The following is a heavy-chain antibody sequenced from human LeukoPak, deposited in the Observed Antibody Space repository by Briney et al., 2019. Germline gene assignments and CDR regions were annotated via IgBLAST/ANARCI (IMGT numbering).Heavy chain of an antibody. CDR1: GFTFSTYA. J-gene: IGHJ3*02. CDR2: ISSNGVGT. Sequence: GGSLRLSCSASGFTFSTYAMHWVRQAPGKGLEYVSAISSNGVGTDYADSVKGRFTISRDNSKNTLSLQMNSLRAEDTAVYYCARAPTPGGAFDIWGQGTMVTVSS. CDR3: ARAPTPGGAFDI. V-gene: IGHV3-64*04.